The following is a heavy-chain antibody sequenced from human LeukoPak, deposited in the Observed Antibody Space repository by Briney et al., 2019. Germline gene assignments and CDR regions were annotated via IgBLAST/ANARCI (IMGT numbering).Heavy chain of an antibody. CDR1: GGTFSSYA. V-gene: IGHV1-69*06. D-gene: IGHD6-13*01. CDR2: IIPIFGTA. CDR3: ATLYSSSWYDYYYYMDV. J-gene: IGHJ6*03. Sequence: ASVKVSCKASGGTFSSYAISWVRQAPGQGLEWMGGIIPIFGTANYARKFQGRVTITADKSTSTAYMELSSLRSEDTAVYYCATLYSSSWYDYYYYMDVWGKGTTVTVSS.